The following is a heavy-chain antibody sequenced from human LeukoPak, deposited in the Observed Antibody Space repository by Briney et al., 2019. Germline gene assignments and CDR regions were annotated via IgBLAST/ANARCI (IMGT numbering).Heavy chain of an antibody. D-gene: IGHD6-19*01. CDR3: ARGTLYSGWSYYLDY. CDR1: GGSISLSYYY. V-gene: IGHV4-39*07. Sequence: SETLSLTCSASGGSISLSYYYWGWIRQPPGKALEWIGSVYYSGTTSYNPSLKSRVTISVDMSKNHFSLRLSSVTAADTAMYYCARGTLYSGWSYYLDYWGQGSQVTVSS. CDR2: VYYSGTT. J-gene: IGHJ4*02.